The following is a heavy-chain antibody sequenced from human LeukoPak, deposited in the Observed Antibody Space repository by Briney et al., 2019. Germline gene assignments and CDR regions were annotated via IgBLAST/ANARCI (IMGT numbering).Heavy chain of an antibody. Sequence: GGSLRLSCAASGFTFSSYSMNWVRQAPGKGLEWVSSISSSSYIYYADSVKGRFTISRDNAKNSLYLQMNSLRAEDMAVYYCAVGYPSHGDYWGQGTLVTVSS. CDR3: AVGYPSHGDY. CDR2: ISSSSYI. D-gene: IGHD1-26*01. V-gene: IGHV3-21*01. CDR1: GFTFSSYS. J-gene: IGHJ4*02.